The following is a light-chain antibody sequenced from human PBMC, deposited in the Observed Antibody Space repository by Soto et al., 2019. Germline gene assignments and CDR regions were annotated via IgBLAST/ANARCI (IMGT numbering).Light chain of an antibody. Sequence: EIVMTQSPATLSVSPGERVTLSCRASQSVGNNLAWYQQKPGQAPGLLIYEASTRATGIPARFSGSGSATDFTLTISSLEPEEFAVYYCQQHANWPLTFGGGTKVEIK. CDR1: QSVGNN. V-gene: IGKV3-11*01. J-gene: IGKJ4*01. CDR2: EAS. CDR3: QQHANWPLT.